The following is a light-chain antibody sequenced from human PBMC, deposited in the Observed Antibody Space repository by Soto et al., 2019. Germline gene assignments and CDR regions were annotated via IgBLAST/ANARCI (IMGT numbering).Light chain of an antibody. V-gene: IGKV1-5*01. CDR2: DAS. CDR3: QQYNSYSRT. Sequence: EIKINQSPSTLSGSIGDRVTITCRASQAISSWLAWYQQKPGKAPKVLIYDASSLESGVPSRFSGSGSGTEFTLTISSLQPDDFATYYCQQYNSYSRTFGQGTKVDI. CDR1: QAISSW. J-gene: IGKJ1*01.